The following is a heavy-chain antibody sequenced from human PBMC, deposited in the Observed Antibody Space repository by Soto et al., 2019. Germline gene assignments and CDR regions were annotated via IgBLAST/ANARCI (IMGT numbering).Heavy chain of an antibody. J-gene: IGHJ4*02. CDR1: GFTFSTYA. CDR3: VKEIRIFGVVIFGY. D-gene: IGHD3-3*01. CDR2: ISGSGGDT. V-gene: IGHV3-23*01. Sequence: EVQLLESGGGLVQPGGSLRLSCAASGFTFSTYAMSWVRQSPGKGLEWVSAISGSGGDTYYADSVKGRSTISRDNSKNTLSLQVNSLRVDDTAVYYCVKEIRIFGVVIFGYWGQGTMVTVSS.